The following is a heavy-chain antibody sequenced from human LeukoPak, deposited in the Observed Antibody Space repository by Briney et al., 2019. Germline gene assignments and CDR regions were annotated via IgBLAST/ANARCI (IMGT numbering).Heavy chain of an antibody. V-gene: IGHV1-46*01. CDR2: INPSGGST. D-gene: IGHD6-13*01. CDR1: GYTFTNYY. J-gene: IGHJ6*02. Sequence: GASVKVSCKASGYTFTNYYMHWVRQVPGQGLEWMGIINPSGGSTSCAQNFQGRVTMARDTSTSTVYMELSSLRSEDTAVYYCATWGSSSSPLPTMDVWGQGTTVTVSS. CDR3: ATWGSSSSPLPTMDV.